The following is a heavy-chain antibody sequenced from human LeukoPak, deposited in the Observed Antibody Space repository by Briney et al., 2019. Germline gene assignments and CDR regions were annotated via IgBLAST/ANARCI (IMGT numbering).Heavy chain of an antibody. D-gene: IGHD3-16*01. V-gene: IGHV3-11*04. CDR1: GFTLSHYY. CDR2: ISSSGTAT. Sequence: GGSLRLSCAASGFTLSHYYMGWIRQAPGKGLEWISYISSSGTATFIPDSVKGRFTISRDNAKNSLYLQMNSLRVEDTAVYYCARDGDFDFWGQGIQVTVSS. CDR3: ARDGDFDF. J-gene: IGHJ4*02.